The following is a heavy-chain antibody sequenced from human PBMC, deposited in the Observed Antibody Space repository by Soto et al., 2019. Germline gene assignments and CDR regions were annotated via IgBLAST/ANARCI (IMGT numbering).Heavy chain of an antibody. J-gene: IGHJ4*02. Sequence: QMQLQQSGPGLAKPSQTLSLSCTVSGGPVSSGDYYWSSISQPTGKGLEWIGYISYSGNTYYNASLQRRIAISVDASKNQFSVHLNSVTAADTVVYFCARASGDHGGYYFDHWGQGTVVTVSS. CDR3: ARASGDHGGYYFDH. V-gene: IGHV4-30-4*01. D-gene: IGHD4-17*01. CDR2: ISYSGNT. CDR1: GGPVSSGDYY.